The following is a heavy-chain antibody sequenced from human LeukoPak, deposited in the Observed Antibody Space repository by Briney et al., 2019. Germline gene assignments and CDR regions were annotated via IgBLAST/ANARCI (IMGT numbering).Heavy chain of an antibody. V-gene: IGHV3-33*01. J-gene: IGHJ6*02. CDR3: ARDRPRRGSGSSYYYYYGMDV. CDR2: IWYDGSNK. D-gene: IGHD3-10*01. CDR1: GFTFSSYG. Sequence: GGSLRLSCAASGFTFSSYGMHWVRQAPGKGLEWVAVIWYDGSNKYYADSVKGRFTISRDNSKNTLYLQMNSLRAEDTAVYYCARDRPRRGSGSSYYYYYGMDVSGQGTTVTVSS.